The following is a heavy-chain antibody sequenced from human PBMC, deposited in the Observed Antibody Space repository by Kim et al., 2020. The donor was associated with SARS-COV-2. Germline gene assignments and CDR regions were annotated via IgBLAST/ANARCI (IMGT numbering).Heavy chain of an antibody. J-gene: IGHJ4*02. CDR3: ARHRDCSGGSCYSDY. D-gene: IGHD2-15*01. V-gene: IGHV5-51*01. CDR1: GYSFTRYW. CDR2: IYPGDSDT. Sequence: GESLKISCKGSGYSFTRYWIGWVRQMPGKGLEWMGIIYPGDSDTRYSPSFQGQVTISADKSISTAYLQWSSLKASDTAMYYCARHRDCSGGSCYSDYWGQGTLVPVSS.